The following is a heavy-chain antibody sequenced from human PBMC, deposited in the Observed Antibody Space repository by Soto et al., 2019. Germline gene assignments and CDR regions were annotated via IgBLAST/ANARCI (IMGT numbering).Heavy chain of an antibody. D-gene: IGHD6-19*01. J-gene: IGHJ3*02. V-gene: IGHV1-69*13. CDR2: IIPIFGTA. Sequence: SVKVSCKASGGTFSSYAISWVRQAPGQGLEWMGGIIPIFGTANYAQKFQGRVTITADESTSTAYMELSSLRSEDTAVYYCASEGSIAVAGDAFGIWGQGTMVTVSS. CDR1: GGTFSSYA. CDR3: ASEGSIAVAGDAFGI.